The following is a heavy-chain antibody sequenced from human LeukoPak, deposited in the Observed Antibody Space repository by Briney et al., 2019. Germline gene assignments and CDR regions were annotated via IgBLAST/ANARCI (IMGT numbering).Heavy chain of an antibody. CDR1: GFTFSSYA. CDR3: ARDRRSIAAAGTGWFDP. D-gene: IGHD6-13*01. V-gene: IGHV3-53*01. CDR2: IYSGGST. Sequence: GGSLRLSCAASGFTFSSYAMSWVRQAPGKGLEWVSVIYSGGSTYYADSVKGRFTISRDNSKNTLYLQMNSLRAEDTAVYYCARDRRSIAAAGTGWFDPWGQGTLVTVSS. J-gene: IGHJ5*02.